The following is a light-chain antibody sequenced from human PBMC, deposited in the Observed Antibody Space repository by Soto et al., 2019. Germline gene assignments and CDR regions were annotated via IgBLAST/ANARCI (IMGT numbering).Light chain of an antibody. J-gene: IGLJ1*01. CDR2: VVS. CDR1: SSDVGGYNY. Sequence: QYVLTQPASVSGSPGQSITISCTGTSSDVGGYNYVSWYQHHPGKAPKLMIFVVSNRPSGVSNRFSGSKSGNTASLTISGLQPEDEADYYCSSYTTSNTRQIVFGTGTRSPS. V-gene: IGLV2-14*03. CDR3: SSYTTSNTRQIV.